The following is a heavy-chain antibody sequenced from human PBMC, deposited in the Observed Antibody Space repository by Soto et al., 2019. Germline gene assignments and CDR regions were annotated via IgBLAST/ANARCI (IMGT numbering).Heavy chain of an antibody. CDR1: GYTFTSYD. D-gene: IGHD4-17*01. CDR3: ATTLYGDNVDY. J-gene: IGHJ4*02. V-gene: IGHV1-8*01. CDR2: MNPNSGNT. Sequence: QVQLVQSGAEVKKPGASVKVSCKASGYTFTSYDINWVRQATGQGLEWMGWMNPNSGNTGYAQKFQGRVTMTRNTLIGTAYRVLRSLRSDDPAVYYCATTLYGDNVDYWGQRTFVTVSS.